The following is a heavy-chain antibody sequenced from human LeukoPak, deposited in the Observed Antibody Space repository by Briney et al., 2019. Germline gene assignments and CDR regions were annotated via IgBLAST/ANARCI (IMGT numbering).Heavy chain of an antibody. J-gene: IGHJ5*02. V-gene: IGHV1-18*01. CDR3: ARDLRLRLGELSSPGGYWFDP. CDR2: ISAYNGNT. CDR1: GYTFTSYG. D-gene: IGHD3-16*02. Sequence: GASVKVSCKASGYTFTSYGISWVRQAPGQGLEWMGWISAYNGNTNYAQKLQGRVTMTTDTSTSTAYMELRSLRSDDTAVYYCARDLRLRLGELSSPGGYWFDPWGQGTLVTVSS.